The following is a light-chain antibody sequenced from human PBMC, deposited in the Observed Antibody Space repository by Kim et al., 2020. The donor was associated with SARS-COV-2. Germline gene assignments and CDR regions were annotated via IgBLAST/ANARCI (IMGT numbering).Light chain of an antibody. CDR1: HSNIEKHL. Sequence: GQKVTISCSGSHSNIEKHLVCWYQQFPGTAPKLLIYGNDRRPSGIPDRFSGSKSGTSATLDIIGLQTGDEADYYCQSWDSSLSVHVFGTGTKVTVL. CDR2: GND. J-gene: IGLJ1*01. CDR3: QSWDSSLSVHV. V-gene: IGLV1-51*01.